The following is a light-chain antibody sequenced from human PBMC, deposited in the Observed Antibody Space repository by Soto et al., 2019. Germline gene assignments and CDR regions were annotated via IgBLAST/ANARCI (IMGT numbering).Light chain of an antibody. CDR3: AAWDDNLNGPL. V-gene: IGLV1-44*01. Sequence: QSVLTQPPSLSGTPGQRVTISCSGSNSNIGRYSVNWYQHFPGTAPKILIYSDDERPSGVPDRFSGSKSGTSASLAISALQSEDEAEYYCAAWDDNLNGPLFGGGTQLTVL. CDR1: NSNIGRYS. CDR2: SDD. J-gene: IGLJ3*02.